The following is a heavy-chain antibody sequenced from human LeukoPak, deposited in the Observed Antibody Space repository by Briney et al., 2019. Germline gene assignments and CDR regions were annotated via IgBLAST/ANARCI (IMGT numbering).Heavy chain of an antibody. Sequence: GGSLRLSCAVSGFTSSNAWMSWVRQAPGKGLEWVGRIKSKTDGGTRDYAAPVKCRFTISRDDSKSTLYLQMNSLNTADTAVYYCTTFASAAFLIWGQGTMVTVSS. J-gene: IGHJ3*02. CDR3: TTFASAAFLI. V-gene: IGHV3-15*01. CDR2: IKSKTDGGTR. CDR1: GFTSSNAW.